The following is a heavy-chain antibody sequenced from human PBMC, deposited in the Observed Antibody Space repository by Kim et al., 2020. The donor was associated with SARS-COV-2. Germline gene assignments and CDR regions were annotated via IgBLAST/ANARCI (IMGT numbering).Heavy chain of an antibody. V-gene: IGHV3-53*01. J-gene: IGHJ6*02. Sequence: VKGRFTISRDNSKNTLYLQMNSLGAEDTAVYYCARALGSLGYYYYYGMDVWGQGTTVTVSS. D-gene: IGHD3-16*01. CDR3: ARALGSLGYYYYYGMDV.